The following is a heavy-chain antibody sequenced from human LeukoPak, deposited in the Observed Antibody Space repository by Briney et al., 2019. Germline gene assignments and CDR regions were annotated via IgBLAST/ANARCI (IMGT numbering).Heavy chain of an antibody. Sequence: PSQTLSLTCTVSGGSISSGDYYWSWIRQPPGKGLEWIGYIYYSGSTYYNPSLKSRVNISVDTSKHQFSLKLSSVTAADTAVYYCARVVFPFGVVIITPGTFDYWGQGTLVTVSS. J-gene: IGHJ4*02. V-gene: IGHV4-30-4*08. CDR2: IYYSGST. D-gene: IGHD3-3*01. CDR1: GGSISSGDYY. CDR3: ARVVFPFGVVIITPGTFDY.